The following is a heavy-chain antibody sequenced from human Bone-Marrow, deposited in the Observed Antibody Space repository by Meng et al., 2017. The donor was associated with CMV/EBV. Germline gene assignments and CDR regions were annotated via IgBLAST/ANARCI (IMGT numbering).Heavy chain of an antibody. Sequence: GGSLRLSCAASGFTFDDYGMSWVRQAPGKGLEWVSGINWNGGTTGYADSVKGRFTISRDNAKNSLYVQMNSLRAGDTALYYCARVRVHYYNSSGYYYFDYWGQGTLVTVSS. J-gene: IGHJ4*02. V-gene: IGHV3-20*04. CDR1: GFTFDDYG. CDR2: INWNGGTT. CDR3: ARVRVHYYNSSGYYYFDY. D-gene: IGHD3-22*01.